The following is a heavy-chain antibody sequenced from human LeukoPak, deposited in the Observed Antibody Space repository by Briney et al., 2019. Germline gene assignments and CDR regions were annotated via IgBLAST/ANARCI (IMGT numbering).Heavy chain of an antibody. CDR3: AIHTYYYDTSSTTALFDY. CDR2: VSGSGAGT. Sequence: GGSLRLSCAVSGFTFSNYGMSWVRQAPEKGLECVSGVSGSGAGTYYADSVKGRFTNSRDNSKNTLYLQMNSLRAEDTAVYYCAIHTYYYDTSSTTALFDYWGQGTLVTVSS. J-gene: IGHJ4*02. CDR1: GFTFSNYG. D-gene: IGHD3-22*01. V-gene: IGHV3-23*01.